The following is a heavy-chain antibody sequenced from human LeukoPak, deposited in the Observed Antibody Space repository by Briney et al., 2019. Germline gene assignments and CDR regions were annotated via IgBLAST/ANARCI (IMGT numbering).Heavy chain of an antibody. CDR1: GFTFSSYA. D-gene: IGHD4-17*01. V-gene: IGHV3-23*01. J-gene: IGHJ4*02. CDR3: AKMTTVPPGDAEGFDY. CDR2: ISGSGGST. Sequence: GGSLRLSCAASGFTFSSYAMSWVRQAPGKGLEWVSAISGSGGSTYYADSVKGRFTISRDNSKNTLYLQMNSLRAEDTAVYYCAKMTTVPPGDAEGFDYWGQGTLVTVSS.